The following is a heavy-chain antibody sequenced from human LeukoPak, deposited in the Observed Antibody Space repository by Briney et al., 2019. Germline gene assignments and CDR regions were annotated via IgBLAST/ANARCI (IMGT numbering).Heavy chain of an antibody. Sequence: SGGSLSLSCAASGFTFSNYNMSWVREPRGKGMGWISSNSRSSSTIYYADSVKGGYTISRDNAKNSLYLQMNSLRAEDTAVYYCARAHPGDYSDLQFDYWGQGTRVTVFS. CDR3: ARAHPGDYSDLQFDY. CDR2: NSRSSSTI. D-gene: IGHD4-17*01. J-gene: IGHJ4*02. CDR1: GFTFSNYN. V-gene: IGHV3-48*01.